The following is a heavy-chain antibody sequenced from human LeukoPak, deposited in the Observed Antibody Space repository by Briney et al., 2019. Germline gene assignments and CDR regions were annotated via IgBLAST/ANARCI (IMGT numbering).Heavy chain of an antibody. CDR1: GGSISSSSYY. CDR3: ATGRSSSGYWLFDY. D-gene: IGHD3-22*01. J-gene: IGHJ4*02. CDR2: IYYSGST. Sequence: SETLSLTCTVSGGSISSSSYYWGWIRQPPGKGLEWIGTIYYSGSTFYNPSLKSRVTISVDTSKNQFSLKLSSVTAADTAVYYCATGRSSSGYWLFDYWGQGTLVTVSS. V-gene: IGHV4-39*07.